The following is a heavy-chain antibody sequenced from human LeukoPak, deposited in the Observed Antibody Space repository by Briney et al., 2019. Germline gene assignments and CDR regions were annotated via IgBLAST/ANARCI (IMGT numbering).Heavy chain of an antibody. V-gene: IGHV4-31*03. Sequence: SETLSLTCTVSGGSISSGGYYWSWIRQHPGKGLEWIGYIYYSGSTYYNPSLKSRVTMSVDTSKNQFSLKLSSVTAADTAVYYCARAASWGNNWFDPWGQGTLVTVSS. CDR2: IYYSGST. J-gene: IGHJ5*02. CDR3: ARAASWGNNWFDP. CDR1: GGSISSGGYY. D-gene: IGHD2-2*01.